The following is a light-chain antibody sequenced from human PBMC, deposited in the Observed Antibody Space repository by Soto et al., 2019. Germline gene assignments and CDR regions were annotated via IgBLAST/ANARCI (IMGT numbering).Light chain of an antibody. CDR3: AAWDDSLNGVV. J-gene: IGLJ2*01. V-gene: IGLV1-44*01. Sequence: QLVLPQPPSASGTPGQRVTISCSGSSSNVGSNAVNWYQQLPRTAPKLLIYTNTQRPSGVPDRFSGSKTGTSASLAISGLQSEDEADYYCAAWDDSLNGVVFGGGTKLTVL. CDR2: TNT. CDR1: SSNVGSNA.